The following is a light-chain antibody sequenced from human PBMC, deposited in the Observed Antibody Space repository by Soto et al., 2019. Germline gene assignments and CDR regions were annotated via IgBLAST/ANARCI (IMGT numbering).Light chain of an antibody. Sequence: DIVLTQSPCTLSLSPGERATLSCRASQSVSSSYLAWYQQKPGQAPRLLIYGVSSRATGIPDRFSGSGSGTDFTLTISRLEPEDFAVYYCQQYGNSPLTFGGGTKV. CDR3: QQYGNSPLT. J-gene: IGKJ4*01. V-gene: IGKV3-20*01. CDR1: QSVSSSY. CDR2: GVS.